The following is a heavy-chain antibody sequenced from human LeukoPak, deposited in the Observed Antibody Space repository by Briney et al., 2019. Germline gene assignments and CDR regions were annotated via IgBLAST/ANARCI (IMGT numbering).Heavy chain of an antibody. V-gene: IGHV4-59*01. Sequence: SETLFLTCTVSGGSMSSYYWSWIRQPPGKGLEWIGYIHNSGSTNYNPSLKSRVTISVDSSKNQFSLKLSSVTAADTAVYYCAGGDEYGSGTYGVDYWGQGTLVTVSS. J-gene: IGHJ4*02. CDR1: GGSMSSYY. D-gene: IGHD3-10*01. CDR3: AGGDEYGSGTYGVDY. CDR2: IHNSGST.